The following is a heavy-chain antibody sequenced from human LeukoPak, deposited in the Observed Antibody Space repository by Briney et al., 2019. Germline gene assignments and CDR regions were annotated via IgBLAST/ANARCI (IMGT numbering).Heavy chain of an antibody. Sequence: PSETLSLTCAVSGYSISSDYYWGWIRQSPGKGLEWIVTIHHSGGTYYNPSLRSRVTIPVDTSKNQFSLGLSSVTATDTAVYYCARSPLFFYHMDVWGKGTTVTVSS. CDR3: ARSPLFFYHMDV. D-gene: IGHD2/OR15-2a*01. CDR2: IHHSGGT. J-gene: IGHJ6*03. CDR1: GYSISSDYY. V-gene: IGHV4-38-2*01.